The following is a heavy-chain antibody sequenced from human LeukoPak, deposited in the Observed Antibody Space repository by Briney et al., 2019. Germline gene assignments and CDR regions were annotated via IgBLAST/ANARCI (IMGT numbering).Heavy chain of an antibody. CDR1: GFTFSSYG. CDR2: IWYDGSNK. D-gene: IGHD3-9*01. CDR3: AREGLTGYSFFDY. Sequence: GRSLRLSCAASGFTFSSYGMHWVRQAPGKGLEWVAVIWYDGSNKHYGDSVKGRFTISRDNSKNTLYLQMNSLRAEDTAVYYCAREGLTGYSFFDYWGQGTLVTVSS. J-gene: IGHJ4*02. V-gene: IGHV3-33*01.